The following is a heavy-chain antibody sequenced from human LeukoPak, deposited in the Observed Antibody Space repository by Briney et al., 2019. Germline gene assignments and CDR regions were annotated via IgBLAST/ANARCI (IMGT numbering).Heavy chain of an antibody. CDR2: INPNSGGT. V-gene: IGHV1-2*02. CDR1: GYTFTGYY. D-gene: IGHD3-3*01. CDR3: AREDDFWSGTVDY. J-gene: IGHJ4*02. Sequence: ASVKVSCKASGYTFTGYYMHWVRQAPGQGLEWMGWINPNSGGTNYAQKFQGRVTMTRDTSISTAYMELSRLRSDDTAEYHCAREDDFWSGTVDYWGQGALVTVSS.